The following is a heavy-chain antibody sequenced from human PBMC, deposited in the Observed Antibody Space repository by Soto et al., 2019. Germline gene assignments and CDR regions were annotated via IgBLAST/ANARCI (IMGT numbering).Heavy chain of an antibody. D-gene: IGHD2-21*02. Sequence: GESLKISCKGSGYSFTSYWISWVRQMPGKGLEWMGRIDPSDSYTNYSPSFQGHVTISADKSISTAYLQWSSLKASDTAMYYCARESGASDLYNWFDPWGQGTLVTVSS. CDR2: IDPSDSYT. CDR3: ARESGASDLYNWFDP. V-gene: IGHV5-10-1*01. CDR1: GYSFTSYW. J-gene: IGHJ5*02.